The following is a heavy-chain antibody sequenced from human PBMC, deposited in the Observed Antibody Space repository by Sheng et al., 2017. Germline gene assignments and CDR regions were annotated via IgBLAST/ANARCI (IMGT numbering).Heavy chain of an antibody. J-gene: IGHJ4*02. Sequence: SCVASRFAFSDYWMSWVRQAPGKGLEWVANIKEDGSETYYVDSVKGRFTISRDNARNSLYLQMNSLRAEDTAVYYCARDQVKLFDYWGQGTLVTVSS. V-gene: IGHV3-7*01. CDR2: IKEDGSET. CDR1: RFAFSDYW. CDR3: ARDQVKLFDY.